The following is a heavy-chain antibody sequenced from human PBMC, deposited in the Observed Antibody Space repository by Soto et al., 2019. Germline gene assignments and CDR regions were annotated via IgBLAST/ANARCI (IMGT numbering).Heavy chain of an antibody. J-gene: IGHJ5*02. V-gene: IGHV4-59*01. CDR3: ARVLFGRGNWFDP. CDR2: IYYSGST. Sequence: QVQLQESGPGLVKPSETLSLTCTVSGGSISSYYWSWIRQPPGKGLDWIGYIYYSGSTNYNPSLKRRVTISVDTAKNQFSLKLLPVTAADTAVYYCARVLFGRGNWFDPWGQGTLVTVSS. D-gene: IGHD3-3*01. CDR1: GGSISSYY.